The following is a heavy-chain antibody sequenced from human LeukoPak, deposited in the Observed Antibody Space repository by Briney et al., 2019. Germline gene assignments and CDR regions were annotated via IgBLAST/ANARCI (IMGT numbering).Heavy chain of an antibody. CDR3: AREGGPYRPLDY. V-gene: IGHV4-4*02. Sequence: SGTLSLTCGVSGGSISTTNWWTWVRPPPGEGLEWIGEVHLSGRTHYNPSLERRVTMSVDMSENHISLRLTSVTAADTAVYYCAREGGPYRPLDYSGQGTLVTVSS. CDR1: GGSISTTNW. CDR2: VHLSGRT. J-gene: IGHJ4*02.